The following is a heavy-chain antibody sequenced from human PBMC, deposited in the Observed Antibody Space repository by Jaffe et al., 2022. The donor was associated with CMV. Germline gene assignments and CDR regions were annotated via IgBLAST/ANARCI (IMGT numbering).Heavy chain of an antibody. CDR1: GYTFTSYY. J-gene: IGHJ4*02. Sequence: QVQLVQSGAEVKKPGASVKVSCKASGYTFTSYYMHWVRQAPGQGLEWMGIINPSGGSTSYAQKFQGRVTMTRDTSTSTVYMELSSLRSEDTAVYYCARGPREGGANIYCSGGSCYGLDYWGQGTLVTVSS. CDR3: ARGPREGGANIYCSGGSCYGLDY. CDR2: INPSGGST. D-gene: IGHD2-15*01. V-gene: IGHV1-46*01.